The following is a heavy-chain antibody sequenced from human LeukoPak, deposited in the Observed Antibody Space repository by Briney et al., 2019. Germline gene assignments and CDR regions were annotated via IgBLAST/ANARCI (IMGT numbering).Heavy chain of an antibody. CDR2: IIHIFGTA. V-gene: IGHV1-69*06. Sequence: EASVKVSCKASGYTFTSYGISWVRQAPGQGLEWMGGIIHIFGTANYAQKFQGRVTITADKSTSTAYMELSSLRSEDTAVYYCARTYYDYVGGSYRPANFDYWGQGTLVTVSS. J-gene: IGHJ4*02. D-gene: IGHD3-16*02. CDR1: GYTFTSYG. CDR3: ARTYYDYVGGSYRPANFDY.